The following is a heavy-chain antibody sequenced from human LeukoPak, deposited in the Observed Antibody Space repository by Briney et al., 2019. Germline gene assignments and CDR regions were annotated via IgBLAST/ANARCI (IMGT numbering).Heavy chain of an antibody. V-gene: IGHV3-9*01. J-gene: IGHJ6*04. Sequence: GGSLRLSCAASGFTFDDYGMNWVRQAPGKGLEWVSGISSNSENIVYADSVRGRFTISRDDAQNSLFLQMNSLRAEDTALYYCAKDIGFGITVFCGMDVWGKGTTVTISS. D-gene: IGHD3-10*02. CDR3: AKDIGFGITVFCGMDV. CDR1: GFTFDDYG. CDR2: ISSNSENI.